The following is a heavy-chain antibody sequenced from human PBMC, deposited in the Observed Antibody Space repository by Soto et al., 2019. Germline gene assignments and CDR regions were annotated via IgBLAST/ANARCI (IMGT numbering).Heavy chain of an antibody. CDR2: IGTDTGYT. CDR3: ARDPAVSTDPLDY. J-gene: IGHJ4*02. V-gene: IGHV1-18*01. D-gene: IGHD4-17*01. CDR1: GYTFAHAG. Sequence: QLVQSGPEMKRPGASVRISCKASGYTFAHAGISWVRQAPGQRLEWVGWIGTDTGYTNYAQTFQGRVTLTPDPVTTTAYMEVRNLRSDDTAMYFCARDPAVSTDPLDYWGQGTLVTVSS.